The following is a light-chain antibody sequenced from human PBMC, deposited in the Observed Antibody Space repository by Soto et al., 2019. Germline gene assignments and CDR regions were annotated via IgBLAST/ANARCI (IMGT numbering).Light chain of an antibody. CDR1: QSVSSK. CDR3: QQYYSWPLT. J-gene: IGKJ4*01. V-gene: IGKV3-15*01. CDR2: DAS. Sequence: EIVMTQSPDTLSVSPGERATLSCRASQSVSSKLAWYQQKPGQAPRLLIYDASTRATGIPARFSGSGSGTEFTLTISSLQSEDFEVYYCQQYYSWPLTFGGGAKVEIK.